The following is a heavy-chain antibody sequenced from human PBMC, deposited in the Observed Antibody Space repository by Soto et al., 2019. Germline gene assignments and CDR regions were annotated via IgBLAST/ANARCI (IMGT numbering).Heavy chain of an antibody. D-gene: IGHD3-10*01. J-gene: IGHJ5*02. CDR2: INPNSGGT. Sequence: ASVKVSCKASGYTFTGYYMHWVRQAPGQGLEWMGWINPNSGGTNYAQKFQGRVTMTRDTSISTAYMELSRLRSDDTTVYYCARDRGLTIASGSNNWFDPWGQGTLVTV. CDR3: ARDRGLTIASGSNNWFDP. CDR1: GYTFTGYY. V-gene: IGHV1-2*02.